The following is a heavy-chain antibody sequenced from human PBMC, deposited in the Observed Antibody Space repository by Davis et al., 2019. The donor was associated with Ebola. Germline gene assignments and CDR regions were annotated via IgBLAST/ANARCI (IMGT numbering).Heavy chain of an antibody. Sequence: MPSETLSLTCAVSGGSISSSNWWSCVRQPPGKGLEWIGEIYHSGSTNYNPSLKSRVTISVDKSKNQFSLKLSSVTAAATAVYYCARDGSARLGELSFGYYFDYWGQGTLVTVSS. CDR2: IYHSGST. CDR1: GGSISSSNW. J-gene: IGHJ4*02. V-gene: IGHV4-4*02. D-gene: IGHD3-16*02. CDR3: ARDGSARLGELSFGYYFDY.